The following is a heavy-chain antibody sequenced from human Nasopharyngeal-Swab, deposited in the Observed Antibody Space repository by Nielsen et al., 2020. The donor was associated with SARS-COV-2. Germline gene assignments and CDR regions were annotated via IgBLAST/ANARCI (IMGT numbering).Heavy chain of an antibody. D-gene: IGHD3-10*01. V-gene: IGHV3-11*04. CDR1: GGSISSSSYY. Sequence: LSLTCTVSGGSISSSSYYWGWVRQAPGRGLEWISNIRTSVEGGMFYADSVKGRFTISRDDAKSSLFLQMNSLRVEDTAVYYCVRDLYYGFDHWGQGTLVTVSS. J-gene: IGHJ4*02. CDR2: IRTSVEGGM. CDR3: VRDLYYGFDH.